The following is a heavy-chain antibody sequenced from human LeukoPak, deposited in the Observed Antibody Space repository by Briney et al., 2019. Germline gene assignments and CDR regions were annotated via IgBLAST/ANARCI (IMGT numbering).Heavy chain of an antibody. CDR3: ATVKLYYYDSSGYDY. CDR1: GYTLTELS. J-gene: IGHJ4*02. CDR2: FDPGDGET. V-gene: IGHV1-24*01. Sequence: GASVKVSCKVSGYTLTELSMHWVRQAPGKGLEWMGGFDPGDGETIYAQKFQGRVTMTEDTSTDTAYMELSSLRSEDTAVYYCATVKLYYYDSSGYDYWGQGTLVTVSS. D-gene: IGHD3-22*01.